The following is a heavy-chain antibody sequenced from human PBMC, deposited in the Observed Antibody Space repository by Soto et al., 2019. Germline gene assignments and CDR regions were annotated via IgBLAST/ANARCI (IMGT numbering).Heavy chain of an antibody. Sequence: QVQLQESGPGLVKPSQTLSLTCTVSGGSISSGGYYWSWIRQHPGKGLEWIGYLSYSGSTYDNPSLERRVTISVDTAKNQFSLKLSSVTAADTAVYYCARDALSRVSIWGQGTLVTVSS. CDR1: GGSISSGGYY. J-gene: IGHJ4*02. D-gene: IGHD3-3*01. CDR2: LSYSGST. V-gene: IGHV4-31*03. CDR3: ARDALSRVSI.